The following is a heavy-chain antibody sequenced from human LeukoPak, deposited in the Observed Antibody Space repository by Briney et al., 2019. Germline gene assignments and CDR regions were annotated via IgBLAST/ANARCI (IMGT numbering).Heavy chain of an antibody. V-gene: IGHV3-48*03. J-gene: IGHJ4*02. CDR3: ARGPGLQLFDY. D-gene: IGHD5-24*01. CDR1: GFTFSSYE. CDR2: ISSSGSTI. Sequence: GGSLRLSCAASGFTFSSYEMNWVRQAPGKGLEWVSYISSSGSTIYYADSVKGRFTISRDNAKSSLYLQMNSLRAEDTAVYYCARGPGLQLFDYWGQGTLVTVSS.